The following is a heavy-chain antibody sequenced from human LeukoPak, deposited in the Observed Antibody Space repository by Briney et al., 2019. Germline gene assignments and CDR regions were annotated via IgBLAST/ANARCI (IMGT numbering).Heavy chain of an antibody. CDR2: ISPSGAST. J-gene: IGHJ4*02. CDR1: GYTFTDYY. Sequence: ASVKVSCKTSGYTFTDYYIHWIRQAPGQGREWRGIISPSGASTSYAQKFQGRVTMTRDTSTSTVYMELSSLRSEDTAVYYCTRGGYGGPRVAFDYWGQGTLVTVSS. V-gene: IGHV1-46*01. D-gene: IGHD1-1*01. CDR3: TRGGYGGPRVAFDY.